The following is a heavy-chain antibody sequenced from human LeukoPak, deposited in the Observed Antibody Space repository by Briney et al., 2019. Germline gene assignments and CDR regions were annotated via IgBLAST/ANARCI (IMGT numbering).Heavy chain of an antibody. CDR3: AHRHRGVASDI. CDR2: IYENDEK. Sequence: SGPTLVNPTQTLTLTCTFSGFSLSSDAVGVGWIRQPPGGALVWLGVIYENDEKLYSSSLQNRLSITKDTSKNQVVLTMANVDPVDTATYYCAHRHRGVASDIWGQGTMVTVSS. D-gene: IGHD2-15*01. V-gene: IGHV2-5*01. CDR1: GFSLSSDAVG. J-gene: IGHJ3*02.